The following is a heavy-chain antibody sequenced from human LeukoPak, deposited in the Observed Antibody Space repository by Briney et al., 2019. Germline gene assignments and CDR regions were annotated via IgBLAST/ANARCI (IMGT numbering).Heavy chain of an antibody. CDR2: INSDGSST. J-gene: IGHJ6*03. Sequence: PGGSLRLSCAASGFTFSSYWMHWVRQAPGKGLVWVSRINSDGSSTSYADSVKGRFTISRDNAKNTLYLQMNSLRAEDTAVYYCARAGGSGSYYTYYYMDVWGKGTTVTVSS. CDR3: ARAGGSGSYYTYYYMDV. D-gene: IGHD3-10*01. CDR1: GFTFSSYW. V-gene: IGHV3-74*01.